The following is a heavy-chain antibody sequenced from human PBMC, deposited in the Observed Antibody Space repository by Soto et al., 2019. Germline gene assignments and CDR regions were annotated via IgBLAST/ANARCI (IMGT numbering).Heavy chain of an antibody. CDR1: AGSISTTNW. D-gene: IGHD3-10*01. J-gene: IGHJ6*02. Sequence: PSETLSLTCAVSAGSISTTNWYVWVRQPPGMELEWIGEIYHTGTTTYNPSLKSRVTMSVDTSKNQFSLRLSFVTAADTAVYYCATSSGSAYGLDVWGPGATVTVSS. V-gene: IGHV4-4*02. CDR3: ATSSGSAYGLDV. CDR2: IYHTGTT.